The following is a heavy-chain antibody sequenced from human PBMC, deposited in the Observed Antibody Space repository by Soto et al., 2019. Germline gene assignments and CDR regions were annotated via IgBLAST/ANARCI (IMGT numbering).Heavy chain of an antibody. CDR3: AREVITVATYYYYRMDV. D-gene: IGHD4-17*01. CDR1: GYTFTGYY. J-gene: IGHJ6*02. CDR2: INPNSGGT. Sequence: ASVKVSCKASGYTFTGYYMHWVRQAPGQGLEWMGWINPNSGGTNYAQKFQGWVTMTRDTSISTAYMELSRLRSDDTAVYYCAREVITVATYYYYRMDVWGQGTTVTVSS. V-gene: IGHV1-2*04.